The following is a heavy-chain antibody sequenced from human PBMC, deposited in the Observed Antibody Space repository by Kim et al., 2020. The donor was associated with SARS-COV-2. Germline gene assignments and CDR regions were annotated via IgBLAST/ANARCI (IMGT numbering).Heavy chain of an antibody. D-gene: IGHD1-1*01. Sequence: YAYSGKGRFTISRDNSKNTLYLQMNSLRAVDTAVYYCARVGYTSYYYMDVWGQGTTVTVSS. V-gene: IGHV3-30*01. CDR3: ARVGYTSYYYMDV. J-gene: IGHJ6*03.